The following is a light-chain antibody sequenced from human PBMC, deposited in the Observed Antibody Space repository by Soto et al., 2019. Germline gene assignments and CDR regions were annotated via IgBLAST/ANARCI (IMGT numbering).Light chain of an antibody. CDR3: CSYTSLSTVV. J-gene: IGLJ2*01. Sequence: QSVLTQPASVSGSPGQSITISCTGTSSAVGGYNHVSWYQHSPGKAPKLILFAVSDRPSGVSHRFSGSKSGNTASLTISGLQAEDEADYYCCSYTSLSTVVFGGATKVTV. CDR2: AVS. CDR1: SSAVGGYNH. V-gene: IGLV2-14*01.